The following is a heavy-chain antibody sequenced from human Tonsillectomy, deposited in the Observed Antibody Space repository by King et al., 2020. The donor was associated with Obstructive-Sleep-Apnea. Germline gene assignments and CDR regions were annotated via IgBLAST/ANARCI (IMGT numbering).Heavy chain of an antibody. CDR1: GFTFSTYT. CDR2: TSPDGSQK. V-gene: IGHV3-30*14. J-gene: IGHJ6*02. CDR3: AALDSGMDV. Sequence: VQLVESGGGVVQPGRSLRLSCAASGFTFSTYTMHWVRPAPGKGLEWVALTSPDGSQKYYADSVEGRFTISRDNSKNTLYLKMSSLRAEDTAVFYCAALDSGMDVWGQGTTVTVSS.